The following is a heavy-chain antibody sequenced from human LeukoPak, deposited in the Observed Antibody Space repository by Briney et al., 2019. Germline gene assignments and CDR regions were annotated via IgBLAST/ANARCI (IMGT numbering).Heavy chain of an antibody. D-gene: IGHD3-10*01. Sequence: PGGSLRLSCAASGFTFSSYAMSWVRQAPGKGLEWVSAFSGSGGGTYYADSVKGRLTISRDNSKNTLYLQMNSLRAEDTAVYYCAKSRTTMVRGALDYWGQGTLVTVSS. V-gene: IGHV3-23*01. J-gene: IGHJ4*02. CDR1: GFTFSSYA. CDR2: FSGSGGGT. CDR3: AKSRTTMVRGALDY.